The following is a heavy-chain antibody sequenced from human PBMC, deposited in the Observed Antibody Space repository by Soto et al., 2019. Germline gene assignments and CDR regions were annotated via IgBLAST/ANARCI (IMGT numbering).Heavy chain of an antibody. Sequence: QEQLVQSGAEVKKPGSSVKVSCKASGGIFSSYASSWVRHAPGQGLEWMGGIIPIFGTANYAQKFQGRVTITADEYTNTAYMDLSSLKSEDTDIYYCARGGSGYVWFNEFWGQGTLVTVSS. CDR1: GGIFSSYA. CDR3: ARGGSGYVWFNEF. CDR2: IIPIFGTA. J-gene: IGHJ4*02. D-gene: IGHD3-22*01. V-gene: IGHV1-69*01.